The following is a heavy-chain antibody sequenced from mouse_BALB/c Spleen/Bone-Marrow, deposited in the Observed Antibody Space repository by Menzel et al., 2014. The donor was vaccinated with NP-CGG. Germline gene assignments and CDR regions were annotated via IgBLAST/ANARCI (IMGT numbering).Heavy chain of an antibody. V-gene: IGHV5-6-2*01. Sequence: EVKLVESGGVLVKLGGSLKLSCAASGFTFSSYYMSWVRQTPEKRLELVAAINSNGDNTYYPDTVKGRFTISRDNAENTLYLQMSSLKSEDTALYYCARGTTAMDYWGQGTSVTVSS. CDR3: ARGTTAMDY. D-gene: IGHD5-5*01. CDR1: GFTFSSYY. J-gene: IGHJ4*01. CDR2: INSNGDNT.